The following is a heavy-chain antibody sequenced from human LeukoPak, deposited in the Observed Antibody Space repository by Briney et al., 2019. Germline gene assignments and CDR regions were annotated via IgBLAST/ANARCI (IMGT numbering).Heavy chain of an antibody. CDR1: GFTFSSYG. Sequence: GGSLRLSCAASGFTFSSYGMHWVRQAPGKGLEWVAFIRNVGSNKYYADSVKGRFTISRDNSKSTLYLKMNSLRAEDTVVYYCAKGLGPGIWFGELFDYWGQGTLVTVSS. J-gene: IGHJ4*02. V-gene: IGHV3-30*02. CDR2: IRNVGSNK. CDR3: AKGLGPGIWFGELFDY. D-gene: IGHD3-10*01.